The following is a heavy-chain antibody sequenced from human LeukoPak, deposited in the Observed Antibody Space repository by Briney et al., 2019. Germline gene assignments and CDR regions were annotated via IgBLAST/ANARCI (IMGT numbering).Heavy chain of an antibody. CDR2: IKQDGTEK. J-gene: IGHJ3*02. Sequence: GGSLRLSCAASGFTFSSYWMNWVRQAPGKGLEWVANIKQDGTEKLYVDSVRGRFTISRDNAKNSLYLQMNSLRAEDTAVYYCARDLAVTYAFDIWGQGTMVTVSS. V-gene: IGHV3-7*03. CDR3: ARDLAVTYAFDI. CDR1: GFTFSSYW. D-gene: IGHD2-21*02.